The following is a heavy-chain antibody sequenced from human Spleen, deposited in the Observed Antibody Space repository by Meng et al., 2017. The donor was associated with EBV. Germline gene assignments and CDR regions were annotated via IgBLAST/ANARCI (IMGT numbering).Heavy chain of an antibody. CDR2: ITHRGIT. Sequence: QCGVGLLKTSETLSLTCAVYGGAFSGYYWTWIRQAPGKGLEWIGEITHRGITNYNPSLKSRVTISVDTSKKQFSLNLSSVTAADTAVYYCATSHSSKVGARRLDYWGQGTLVTVSS. CDR3: ATSHSSKVGARRLDY. CDR1: GGAFSGYY. D-gene: IGHD1-26*01. J-gene: IGHJ4*02. V-gene: IGHV4-34*01.